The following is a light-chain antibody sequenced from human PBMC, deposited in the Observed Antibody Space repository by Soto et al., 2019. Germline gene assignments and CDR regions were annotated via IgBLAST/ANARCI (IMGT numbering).Light chain of an antibody. Sequence: DIQMTQSPSTLSASVGDRVTITCRASQSISRSLAWYQQKPGKAPNLLIYDASSLESGVPSRFSGSGFGTEFTLTISNVQPDDFATYYCQQSYSVPITFGQGTRLEIK. CDR1: QSISRS. J-gene: IGKJ5*01. CDR3: QQSYSVPIT. V-gene: IGKV1-5*01. CDR2: DAS.